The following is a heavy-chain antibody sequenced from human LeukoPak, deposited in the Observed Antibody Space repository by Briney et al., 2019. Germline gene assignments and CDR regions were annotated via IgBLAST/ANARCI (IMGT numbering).Heavy chain of an antibody. V-gene: IGHV5-51*01. Sequence: MGIIYPGDSDTRYSPSFQGQVTISADKSISTAYLQWSSLKASDTAMYYCASSRGIAAANDYWGQGTLVTVSS. J-gene: IGHJ4*02. CDR3: ASSRGIAAANDY. CDR2: IYPGDSDT. D-gene: IGHD6-13*01.